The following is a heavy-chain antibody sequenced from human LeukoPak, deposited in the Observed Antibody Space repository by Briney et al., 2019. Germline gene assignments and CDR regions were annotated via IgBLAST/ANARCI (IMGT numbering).Heavy chain of an antibody. J-gene: IGHJ3*02. CDR3: ARVTTVTNYAFDI. Sequence: SGTLSLTCAVSGGSVSSSNWWSWVRQPPGKGLEWIGEIYHSGSTNYNPSLRSRVTISVDKSKNQFSLKLSSVTAADTAVYYCARVTTVTNYAFDIWGRGTMVTVSS. D-gene: IGHD4-17*01. V-gene: IGHV4-4*02. CDR2: IYHSGST. CDR1: GGSVSSSNW.